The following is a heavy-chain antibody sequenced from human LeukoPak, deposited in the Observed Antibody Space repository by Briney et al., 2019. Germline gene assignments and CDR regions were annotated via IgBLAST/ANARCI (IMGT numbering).Heavy chain of an antibody. J-gene: IGHJ4*02. CDR3: AGIEMATTKFAC. D-gene: IGHD5-24*01. CDR2: ISPGGST. V-gene: IGHV4-34*01. Sequence: KPSETLSLTCTVSGGSISSYYWSWIRQPPGKGLEWIGEISPGGSTNYNPSLKSRVTISVDSSQIQFSLELRSVTAADTAVYYCAGIEMATTKFACWGQGTLVTVSS. CDR1: GGSISSYY.